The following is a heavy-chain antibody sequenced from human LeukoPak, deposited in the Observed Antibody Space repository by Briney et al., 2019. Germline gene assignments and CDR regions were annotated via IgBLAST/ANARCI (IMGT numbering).Heavy chain of an antibody. CDR2: IYYSGNT. V-gene: IGHV4-39*07. Sequence: SETLSLTCAVSGGSISSTSYYWGWIRQPPGKGLEWIGSIYYSGNTYFNPSLKSRVTISLDTSKNQFSLKLSSVTAADTAVHYCAGLTRRGFIDYWGQGTLVTVSS. J-gene: IGHJ4*02. CDR3: AGLTRRGFIDY. D-gene: IGHD4/OR15-4a*01. CDR1: GGSISSTSYY.